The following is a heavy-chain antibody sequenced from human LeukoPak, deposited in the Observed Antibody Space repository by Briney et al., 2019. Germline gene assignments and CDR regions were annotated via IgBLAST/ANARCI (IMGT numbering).Heavy chain of an antibody. CDR3: ARRGGQYDYSIDY. CDR2: ACYSGGN. CDR1: GGSISSSSYY. J-gene: IGHJ4*02. Sequence: SETLSLTCTVSGGSISSSSYYWGWVRQPPGQGLEWIGSACYSGGNYYNPSLKSRVTISVDTSKNQFSLKLSSVTAADTAVYYCARRGGQYDYSIDYWGQGTLVTVSS. D-gene: IGHD4-11*01. V-gene: IGHV4-39*01.